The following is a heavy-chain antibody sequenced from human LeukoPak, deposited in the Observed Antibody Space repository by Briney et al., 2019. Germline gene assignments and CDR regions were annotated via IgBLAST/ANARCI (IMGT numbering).Heavy chain of an antibody. V-gene: IGHV3-9*01. CDR1: GFTFDDYD. Sequence: GRSLRLSCAASGFTFDDYDMHWVRQAPGKGLEWVAGISWNSGSIGYADSVKGRFTISRDNAKNSLYLQMNSLRAEDTALYYCAKTHYGSGSYSAYFDYWGQGTLVTVSS. CDR2: ISWNSGSI. J-gene: IGHJ4*02. CDR3: AKTHYGSGSYSAYFDY. D-gene: IGHD3-10*01.